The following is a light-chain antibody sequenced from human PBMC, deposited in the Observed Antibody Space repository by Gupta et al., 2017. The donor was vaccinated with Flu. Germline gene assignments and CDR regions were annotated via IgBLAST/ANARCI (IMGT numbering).Light chain of an antibody. Sequence: IVMTQTPLSLPVTPGEPASISCRSSQSLLDSDDGNTYLDWYLQKPGQSPQLLIYTISYRASGVPDRFSGSGSGTDFTLKISRVEGEDVGVYYCMQRIECPYTFGQGTKLEMK. CDR2: TIS. J-gene: IGKJ2*01. CDR1: QSLLDSDDGNTY. V-gene: IGKV2-40*01. CDR3: MQRIECPYT.